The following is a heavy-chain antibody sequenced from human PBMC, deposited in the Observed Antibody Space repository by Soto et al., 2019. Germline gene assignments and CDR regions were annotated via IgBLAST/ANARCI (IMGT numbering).Heavy chain of an antibody. CDR2: VYYSGYT. CDR3: ARRGGATIMDY. Sequence: QLQLQESGPGLVKPSETLSLTCTVSGGSISSSSSYWDWIRQPPGKGLEWIGSVYYSGYTHYNPSLKSRVTISVDTSKNRFSLMLSSVTTADTAVYYCARRGGATIMDYWGQGTLVTVSS. D-gene: IGHD5-12*01. J-gene: IGHJ4*02. V-gene: IGHV4-39*01. CDR1: GGSISSSSSY.